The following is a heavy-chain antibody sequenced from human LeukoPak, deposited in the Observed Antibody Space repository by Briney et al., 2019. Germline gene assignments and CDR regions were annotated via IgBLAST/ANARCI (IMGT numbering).Heavy chain of an antibody. Sequence: ASVKVSCKASGRTFSSYAISWVRQAPGQGLEWMRGIIPIFGTANYAQKFQGRVTITADKSTSTAYMELSSPRSEDTAVYYCARDSTMVRGVIWDYYYGMDVWGKGTTVTVSS. CDR2: IIPIFGTA. J-gene: IGHJ6*04. D-gene: IGHD3-10*01. CDR1: GRTFSSYA. CDR3: ARDSTMVRGVIWDYYYGMDV. V-gene: IGHV1-69*06.